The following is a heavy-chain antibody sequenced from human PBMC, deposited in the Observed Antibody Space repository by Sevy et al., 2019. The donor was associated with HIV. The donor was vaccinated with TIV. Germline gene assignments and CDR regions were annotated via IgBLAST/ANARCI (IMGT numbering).Heavy chain of an antibody. CDR2: IYHSGST. CDR3: ATLYYDFWSGYYNYYYGMDV. CDR1: GYSISSGYY. Sequence: SETLSLTCAVSGYSISSGYYWGWIRQPPGKGLEWIGSIYHSGSTYYNPSLKSRVTISVDTSKNQFSLKLSSVTAADSALYYCATLYYDFWSGYYNYYYGMDVWGQGTTVTVSS. D-gene: IGHD3-3*01. J-gene: IGHJ6*02. V-gene: IGHV4-38-2*01.